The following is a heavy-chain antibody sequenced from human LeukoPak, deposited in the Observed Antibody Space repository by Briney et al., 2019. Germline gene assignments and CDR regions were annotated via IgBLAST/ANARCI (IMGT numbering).Heavy chain of an antibody. D-gene: IGHD5-18*01. CDR2: IIPIFGTA. V-gene: IGHV1-69*13. J-gene: IGHJ3*02. CDR3: ARMDTPMVNAFDI. Sequence: SVKASCKASGGTLSSYAISWVRQAPGQGLEWMGGIIPIFGTANYAQKFQGRVTITADESTSTAYMELSSLRSEDTAVYYCARMDTPMVNAFDIWGQGTMVTVSS. CDR1: GGTLSSYA.